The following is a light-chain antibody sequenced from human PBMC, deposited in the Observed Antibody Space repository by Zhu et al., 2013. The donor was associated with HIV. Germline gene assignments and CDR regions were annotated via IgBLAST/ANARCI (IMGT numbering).Light chain of an antibody. Sequence: DIVMTQSPDSLPVSLGERATIKCKSSRSLLHTSISKNYLAWYQQKPGQAPRLLIFGASSRATGIPDRFSGSGSGTDFTLTISRLEPEDFAVYYCQQYGSSLTCSFGQGTKLEIK. CDR1: RSLLHTSISKNY. CDR2: GAS. CDR3: QQYGSSLTCS. J-gene: IGKJ2*04. V-gene: IGKV4-1*01.